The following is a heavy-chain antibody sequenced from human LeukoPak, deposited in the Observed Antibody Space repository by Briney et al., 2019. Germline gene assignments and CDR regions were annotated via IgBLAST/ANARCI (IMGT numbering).Heavy chain of an antibody. CDR2: INSDGTDI. V-gene: IGHV3-74*01. D-gene: IGHD3-22*01. CDR1: GFTFDDYA. Sequence: GGSLRLSCAASGFTFDDYAMHWVRQAPGKGLEWVARINSDGTDISYGDSVKGRFTISRDNAKNTLYLQMNSLRVEDTAVYYCARVGYYDSSNYYAYFQHWGQGTLVTVSS. CDR3: ARVGYYDSSNYYAYFQH. J-gene: IGHJ1*01.